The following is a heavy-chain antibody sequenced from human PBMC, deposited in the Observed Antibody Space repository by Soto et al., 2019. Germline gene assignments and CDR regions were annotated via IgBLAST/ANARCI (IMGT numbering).Heavy chain of an antibody. Sequence: GASVKVSCKASGYTFTSNYMHWVRQAPGQGLEWMGIINPSGGSTSYAQKFQGRVTITADESTSTAYMELSSLRSEDTAVYYCARERGASSPFDYWGQGTLVTVSS. V-gene: IGHV1-46*01. CDR3: ARERGASSPFDY. D-gene: IGHD6-19*01. J-gene: IGHJ4*02. CDR1: GYTFTSNY. CDR2: INPSGGST.